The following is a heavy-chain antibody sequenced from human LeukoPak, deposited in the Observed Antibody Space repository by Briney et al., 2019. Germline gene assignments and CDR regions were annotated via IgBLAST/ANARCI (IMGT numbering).Heavy chain of an antibody. Sequence: GSLRLSCAASGFTFSSYAMSWVRQAPGKGLEWIGEINHSGSTNYNPSLKSRVTISVDTSKNQFSLKLRSVTAADTAVYYCARDGSGYDTDYWGQGTLVTVSS. J-gene: IGHJ4*02. CDR2: INHSGST. D-gene: IGHD5-12*01. CDR1: GFTFSSYA. CDR3: ARDGSGYDTDY. V-gene: IGHV4-34*01.